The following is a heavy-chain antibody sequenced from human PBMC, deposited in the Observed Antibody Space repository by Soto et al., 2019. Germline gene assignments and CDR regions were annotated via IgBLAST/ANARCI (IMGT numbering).Heavy chain of an antibody. CDR3: ARRGNKLAPVYFDY. J-gene: IGHJ4*02. CDR1: GGSISSYY. Sequence: SETLSLTCTVSGGSISSYYWSWIRQPPGKGLEWIGYIYYSGSTNYNPSLKSRVTISVDTSKNQFSLKLSSVTAADTAVYYCARRGNKLAPVYFDYWGQGTLVTVS. D-gene: IGHD6-13*01. CDR2: IYYSGST. V-gene: IGHV4-59*08.